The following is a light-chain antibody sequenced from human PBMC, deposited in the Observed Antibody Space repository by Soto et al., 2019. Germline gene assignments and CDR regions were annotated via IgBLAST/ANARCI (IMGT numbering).Light chain of an antibody. CDR2: DAS. CDR1: QSISSW. V-gene: IGKV1-5*01. J-gene: IGKJ4*01. CDR3: QQYNRYSLT. Sequence: DIQKTQSPSTLSASVGDRVTITCRASQSISSWLAWYQQKPGKAPKLLIYDASSLESGVPSRFSGSGSDTEFTLTINNLQPDDFATYHCQQYNRYSLTFGGGTKVEIK.